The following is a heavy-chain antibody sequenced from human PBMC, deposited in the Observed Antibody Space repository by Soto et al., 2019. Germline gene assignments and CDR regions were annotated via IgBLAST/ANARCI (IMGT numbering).Heavy chain of an antibody. Sequence: GSLRLSCAASGFTFSSYAMSWVRQAPGKGLEWVSAISGSGGSTYYADSVKGRFTISRDNSKNTLYLQMNSLRAEDTAVYYCAKDLDPVPSGYGPGEDYWGQGTLVTVSS. CDR3: AKDLDPVPSGYGPGEDY. J-gene: IGHJ4*02. V-gene: IGHV3-23*01. D-gene: IGHD5-18*01. CDR1: GFTFSSYA. CDR2: ISGSGGST.